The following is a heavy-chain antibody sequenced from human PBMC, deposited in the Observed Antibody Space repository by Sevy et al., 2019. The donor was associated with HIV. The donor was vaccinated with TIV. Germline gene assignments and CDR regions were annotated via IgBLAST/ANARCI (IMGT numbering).Heavy chain of an antibody. Sequence: GGSLRLSCAASGLTFSKYGMHWVRQAPGKGLEWVAVISYDGGNKYYADSVKGRFTISKDNFKNTLYLQMNSLRAEDTAIYYCAKPGKFSGSYLDAFDIWGQGTMVTVSS. CDR1: GLTFSKYG. D-gene: IGHD1-26*01. J-gene: IGHJ3*02. V-gene: IGHV3-30*18. CDR2: ISYDGGNK. CDR3: AKPGKFSGSYLDAFDI.